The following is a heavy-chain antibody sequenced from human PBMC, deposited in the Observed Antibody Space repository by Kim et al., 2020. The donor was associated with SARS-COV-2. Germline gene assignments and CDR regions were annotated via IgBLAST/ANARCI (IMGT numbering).Heavy chain of an antibody. CDR2: IVVGSGNT. D-gene: IGHD2-15*01. J-gene: IGHJ6*02. CDR3: AAGVALPWYYYGMDV. Sequence: SVKVSCKASGFTFTSSAVQWVRQARGQRLEWIGWIVVGSGNTNYAQKFQERVTITRDMSTSTAYMELSSLRSEDTAVYYCAAGVALPWYYYGMDVWGQGTTVTVSS. CDR1: GFTFTSSA. V-gene: IGHV1-58*01.